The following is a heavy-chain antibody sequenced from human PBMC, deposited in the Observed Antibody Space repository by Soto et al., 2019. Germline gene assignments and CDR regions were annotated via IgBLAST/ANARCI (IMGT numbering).Heavy chain of an antibody. CDR1: GGSISSSSYY. J-gene: IGHJ6*02. Sequence: PSETLSLTCTVSGGSISSSSYYWGWIRQPPGKGLEWIGSIYYSGSTYYNPSLKSRVTISVDTSKNQFSLKLSSVTAADTAVYYCARQLRWELLSYYCYGMDVWGPGTTVTVSS. CDR2: IYYSGST. V-gene: IGHV4-39*01. CDR3: ARQLRWELLSYYCYGMDV. D-gene: IGHD1-26*01.